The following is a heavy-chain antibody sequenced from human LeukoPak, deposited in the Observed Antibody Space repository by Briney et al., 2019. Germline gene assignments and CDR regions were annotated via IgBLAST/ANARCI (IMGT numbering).Heavy chain of an antibody. CDR2: INPNSGGT. Sequence: ASVKVSCKASGYTFTGYCMHWVRQAPGQGLEWMGWINPNSGGTNYAQKFQGRVTMTRDTSISTAYMELSRLGSDDTAVYYCASGYSGYDSFFDYWGQGTLVTVSS. D-gene: IGHD5-12*01. CDR1: GYTFTGYC. V-gene: IGHV1-2*02. J-gene: IGHJ4*02. CDR3: ASGYSGYDSFFDY.